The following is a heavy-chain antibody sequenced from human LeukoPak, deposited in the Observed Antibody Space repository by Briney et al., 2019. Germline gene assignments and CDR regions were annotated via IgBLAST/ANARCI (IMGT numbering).Heavy chain of an antibody. J-gene: IGHJ1*01. D-gene: IGHD6-13*01. Sequence: SETLSLTCTVSGGSISSYYWSWIRQPAGKGLDWIGRIYTSGSTNYNPSLKSRVTMPVATSKNQFSLKLSSVTAADTAVYYCARGYSSSWYGYFQHWGQGTLVTVSS. CDR1: GGSISSYY. CDR3: ARGYSSSWYGYFQH. V-gene: IGHV4-4*07. CDR2: IYTSGST.